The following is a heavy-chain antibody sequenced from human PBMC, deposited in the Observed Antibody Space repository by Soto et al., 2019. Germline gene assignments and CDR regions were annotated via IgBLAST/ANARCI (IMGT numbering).Heavy chain of an antibody. D-gene: IGHD3-22*01. CDR3: ASDSSGYYYFDY. J-gene: IGHJ4*02. CDR2: IIPILGIA. CDR1: GGTFSSYT. Sequence: SVKVSCKASGGTFSSYTISWVRQAPGQGLEWMGRIIPILGIANYAQKFQGRVTITADKSTSTAYMELSSLRSEDTAVYYCASDSSGYYYFDYWGQGTLVTVSS. V-gene: IGHV1-69*02.